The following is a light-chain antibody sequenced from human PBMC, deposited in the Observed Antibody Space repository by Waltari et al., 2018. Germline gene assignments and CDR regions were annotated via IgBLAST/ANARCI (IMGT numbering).Light chain of an antibody. J-gene: IGKJ4*01. CDR2: GAP. V-gene: IGKV3-15*01. Sequence: EIVMTQSPATLSVSRGGSATLSCRSSLSIDDSLAWYQQKPGHPPRPLIHGAPTRDTGIPVRFSGSGSGTDFTLTITGLQSEDFAVYFCQQYNQWPLTFGRGTKVEIK. CDR1: LSIDDS. CDR3: QQYNQWPLT.